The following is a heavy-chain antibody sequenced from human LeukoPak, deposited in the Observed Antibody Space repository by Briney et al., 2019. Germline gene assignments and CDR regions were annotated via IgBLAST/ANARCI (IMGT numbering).Heavy chain of an antibody. CDR3: ARGVRTHSSGWPGLNYYYYGMDV. CDR1: GFTFSSYA. CDR2: IWYDGSNK. D-gene: IGHD6-19*01. V-gene: IGHV3-33*08. J-gene: IGHJ6*02. Sequence: GGSLRLSCAASGFTFSSYAMSWVRQAPGKGLEWVAVIWYDGSNKYYADSVKGRFTISRDNSKNTLYLQMNSLRAEDTAVYYCARGVRTHSSGWPGLNYYYYGMDVWGQGTTVTVSS.